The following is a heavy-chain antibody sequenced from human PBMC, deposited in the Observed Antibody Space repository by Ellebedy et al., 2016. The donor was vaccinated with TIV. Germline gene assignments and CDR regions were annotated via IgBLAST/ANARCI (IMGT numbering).Heavy chain of an antibody. Sequence: GGSLRLSCAASGFTVSSNYMNWVRQAPGEGLEWVSVIYTGGSTYYADSVKGRFTVSRDNSKNILYLQMNSLRVEDTALYYCVKARLQGSAYDVWGQGTAVTVSS. V-gene: IGHV3-53*01. J-gene: IGHJ3*01. CDR3: VKARLQGSAYDV. D-gene: IGHD5-12*01. CDR1: GFTVSSNY. CDR2: IYTGGST.